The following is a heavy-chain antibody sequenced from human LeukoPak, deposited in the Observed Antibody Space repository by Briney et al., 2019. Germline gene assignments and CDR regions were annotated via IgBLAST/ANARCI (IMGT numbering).Heavy chain of an antibody. Sequence: GGSLRLSCAASGFTFSSYWMSWVRQAPGKGLEWVANIKQDGSEKYYVDSVKGRFTISRDNAKNSLYLQMNSLRAEDTAVYYCARAARRADGFFDYWGQGTLVTVSS. V-gene: IGHV3-7*01. J-gene: IGHJ4*02. D-gene: IGHD6-25*01. CDR3: ARAARRADGFFDY. CDR1: GFTFSSYW. CDR2: IKQDGSEK.